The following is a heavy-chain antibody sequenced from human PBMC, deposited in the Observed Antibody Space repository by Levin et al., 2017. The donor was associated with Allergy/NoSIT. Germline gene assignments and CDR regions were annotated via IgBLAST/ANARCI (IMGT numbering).Heavy chain of an antibody. CDR1: GFTFSSYS. CDR2: ISSSSSYI. J-gene: IGHJ4*02. V-gene: IGHV3-21*01. D-gene: IGHD3-22*01. CDR3: ARAGLRDSSGYYGY. Sequence: SGGSLRLSCAASGFTFSSYSMNWVRQAPGKGLEWVSSISSSSSYIYYADSVKGRFTISRDNAKNSLYLQMNSLRAEDTAVYYCARAGLRDSSGYYGYWGQGTLVTVSS.